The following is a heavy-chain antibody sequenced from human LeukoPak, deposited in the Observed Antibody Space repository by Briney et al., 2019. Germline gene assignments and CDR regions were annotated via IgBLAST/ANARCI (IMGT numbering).Heavy chain of an antibody. CDR3: ASTPRYYDSSGYYLDY. CDR2: INPSGGST. CDR1: GYTFTSYT. V-gene: IGHV1-46*01. J-gene: IGHJ4*02. Sequence: ASVKVSCKASGYTFTSYTMNWVRQAPGQGLEWMGIINPSGGSTSYAQKFQGRVTMTRDTSTSIVYMELSSLRSEDTAVYYCASTPRYYDSSGYYLDYWGQGTLVTVSS. D-gene: IGHD3-22*01.